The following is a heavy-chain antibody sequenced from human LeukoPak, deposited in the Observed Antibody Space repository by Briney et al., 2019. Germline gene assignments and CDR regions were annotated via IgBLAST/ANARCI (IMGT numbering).Heavy chain of an antibody. CDR3: ATRSTGVAATFDS. J-gene: IGHJ4*02. CDR2: IYYSGTT. CDR1: GGSISSISYL. D-gene: IGHD2-15*01. V-gene: IGHV4-39*07. Sequence: PSETLSLTCTVSGGSISSISYLWGWVRQPPGKGLEWIGNIYYSGTTHYNPSLKSRVTISVVTSKNQFSLKLSSVTAADTAVYYCATRSTGVAATFDSWGQGALVTVSS.